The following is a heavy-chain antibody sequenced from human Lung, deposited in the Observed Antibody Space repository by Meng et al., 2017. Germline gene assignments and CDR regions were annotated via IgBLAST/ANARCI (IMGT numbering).Heavy chain of an antibody. CDR3: ARFDISSSGRGDY. D-gene: IGHD1-26*01. V-gene: IGHV4-4*02. Sequence: QVHVAGAGPGLVKPSGTLSRTFVVSGCSITRSTWVSWVRQTPGKGLKWFGEIFHSGSTNYNPPLESRVTISVDKSKNQFSLKVYSVTAADTATYYCARFDISSSGRGDYWGQGILVTVSS. CDR2: IFHSGST. CDR1: GCSITRSTW. J-gene: IGHJ4*02.